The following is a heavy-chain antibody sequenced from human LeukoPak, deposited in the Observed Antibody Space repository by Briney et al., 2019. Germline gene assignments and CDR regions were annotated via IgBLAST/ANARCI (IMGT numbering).Heavy chain of an antibody. CDR3: ARKTTSAFDI. J-gene: IGHJ3*02. D-gene: IGHD1-1*01. Sequence: PSETLSLTCAVSGGSISSGGSSWSWIRQPPGKGLEWIGYIYHSGSTYYNPSLKSRVTISVDRSKNQFSLKLSSVTAADTAVYYCARKTTSAFDIWGQGTMVTVSS. CDR1: GGSISSGGSS. V-gene: IGHV4-30-2*01. CDR2: IYHSGST.